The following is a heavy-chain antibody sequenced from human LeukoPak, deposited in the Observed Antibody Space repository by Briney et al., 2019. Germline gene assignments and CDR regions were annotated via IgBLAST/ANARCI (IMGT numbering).Heavy chain of an antibody. Sequence: GASVKVSCKASGYTFTGYYMHWVRQAPGQALEWMGWINPNSGGTNYAQKFQGRVTMTRETSISTAYMELSRLRSDDTAVYYCARAPREYSSSWYYFDYWGQGTLVTVSS. CDR3: ARAPREYSSSWYYFDY. CDR2: INPNSGGT. D-gene: IGHD6-13*01. CDR1: GYTFTGYY. J-gene: IGHJ4*02. V-gene: IGHV1-2*02.